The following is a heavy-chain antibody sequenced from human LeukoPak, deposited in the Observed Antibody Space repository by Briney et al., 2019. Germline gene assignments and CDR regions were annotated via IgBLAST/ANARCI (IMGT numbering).Heavy chain of an antibody. V-gene: IGHV3-30-3*01. J-gene: IGHJ4*02. Sequence: PGRSLRLSCAASGFTFSSYAMHWVRQAPAKGLEWVAVISYDGSNKYYADSVKGRFTITRDNSKNTLYLQMNSLRAEDTAVYYCARDPSYGFDYWGQGTLVTVSS. CDR1: GFTFSSYA. CDR2: ISYDGSNK. D-gene: IGHD1-26*01. CDR3: ARDPSYGFDY.